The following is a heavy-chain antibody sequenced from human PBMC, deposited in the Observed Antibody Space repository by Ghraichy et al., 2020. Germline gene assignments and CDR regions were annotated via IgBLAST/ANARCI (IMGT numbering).Heavy chain of an antibody. D-gene: IGHD4-17*01. CDR3: ARFGRGSYGDYVGAFDY. CDR2: IYHSGST. J-gene: IGHJ4*02. CDR1: GGSISSGGYS. Sequence: SETLSLTCAVSGGSISSGGYSWSWIRQPPGKGLEWIGYIYHSGSTYYNPSLKSRVTISVDRSKNQFSLKLSSVTAADTAVYYCARFGRGSYGDYVGAFDYWGQGTLVTVSS. V-gene: IGHV4-30-2*01.